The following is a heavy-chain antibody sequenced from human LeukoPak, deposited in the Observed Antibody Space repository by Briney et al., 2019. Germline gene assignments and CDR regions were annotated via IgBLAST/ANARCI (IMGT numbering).Heavy chain of an antibody. CDR1: GFTVSSNY. CDR3: VTRSGSYYY. Sequence: PGGSLRLSCAASGFTVSSNYMSWVRQAPGKGLDWVSVIYVGGNTYYADSVKGRFTISRDNSKNTVYLQMNSLRAEDTAVYYCVTRSGSYYYWGQGILVTVSS. J-gene: IGHJ4*02. CDR2: IYVGGNT. D-gene: IGHD1-26*01. V-gene: IGHV3-53*01.